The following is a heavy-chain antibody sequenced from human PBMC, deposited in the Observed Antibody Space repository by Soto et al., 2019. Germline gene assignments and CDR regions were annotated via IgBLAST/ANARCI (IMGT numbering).Heavy chain of an antibody. J-gene: IGHJ4*02. CDR1: GYTFTGYY. D-gene: IGHD3-22*01. Sequence: ASVKVSCKASGYTFTGYYMHWVRQAPGQGLEWMGWINPNSGGTNYAQKFQGWVTMTRDTSISTAYMELSRLRSDDTAVYYCARASYYDSSGYYYPFDYWGQGTLVTVSS. CDR2: INPNSGGT. CDR3: ARASYYDSSGYYYPFDY. V-gene: IGHV1-2*04.